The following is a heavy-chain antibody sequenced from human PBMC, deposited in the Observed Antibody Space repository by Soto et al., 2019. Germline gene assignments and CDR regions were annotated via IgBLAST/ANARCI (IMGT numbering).Heavy chain of an antibody. CDR3: AGVYYGGDSVNNY. CDR2: TSYDGNNK. V-gene: IGHV3-30-3*01. CDR1: GLTFSSYA. D-gene: IGHD4-17*01. J-gene: IGHJ4*02. Sequence: QVQLVESGGGVVQPGRSLRLSCAASGLTFSSYAMSWVRQAPGKGLEWVAATSYDGNNKYYADSVKGRFTISRDNSKNTLDLQMNSLRAEDTAVYYCAGVYYGGDSVNNYWGQGTLVTVSS.